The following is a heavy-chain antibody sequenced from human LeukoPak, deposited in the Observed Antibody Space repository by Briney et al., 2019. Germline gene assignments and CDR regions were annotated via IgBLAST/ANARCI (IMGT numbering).Heavy chain of an antibody. CDR1: GFTFRDAW. V-gene: IGHV3-15*01. CDR3: TTVEIYYDFWSGYSGYYYYMDV. J-gene: IGHJ6*03. Sequence: GGSLRLSCAASGFTFRDAWMTWVRQAPGKGLEWVGRIRSKTDGGTTDYAVSVQGRFTISRDDSKNTLYLQMSSLKTEDTAVYYCTTVEIYYDFWSGYSGYYYYMDVWGKGTTVTVSS. D-gene: IGHD3-3*01. CDR2: IRSKTDGGTT.